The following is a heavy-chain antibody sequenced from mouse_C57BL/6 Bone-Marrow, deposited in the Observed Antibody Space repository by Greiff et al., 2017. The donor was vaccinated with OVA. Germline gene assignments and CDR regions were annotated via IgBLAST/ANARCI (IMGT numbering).Heavy chain of an antibody. CDR2: IDPEDGDT. CDR1: GFNIKDYY. V-gene: IGHV14-1*01. Sequence: EVKLVESGAELVRPGASVKLSCTASGFNIKDYYMHWVKQRPEQGLEWIGRIDPEDGDTEYAPKFQGKATMTADTSSNTAYLQLSSLTSEDTAVYYCTTYYSNYPLAYWYFDVWGTGTTVTVSS. D-gene: IGHD2-5*01. CDR3: TTYYSNYPLAYWYFDV. J-gene: IGHJ1*03.